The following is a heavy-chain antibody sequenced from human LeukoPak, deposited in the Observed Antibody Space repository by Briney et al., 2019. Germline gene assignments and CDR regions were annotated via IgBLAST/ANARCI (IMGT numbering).Heavy chain of an antibody. CDR1: GFSFNSYS. D-gene: IGHD2-2*02. J-gene: IGHJ4*02. CDR2: ISGSGEST. Sequence: PGGSLRLSCAASGFSFNSYSMSLVRQAPGKGLEWVSAISGSGESTYYADSVKGRFTVSRDNSRNTLYLQMSSLRAEDTALYYCAKGSTTSCYMTYFDHWGQGALVTVSP. CDR3: AKGSTTSCYMTYFDH. V-gene: IGHV3-23*01.